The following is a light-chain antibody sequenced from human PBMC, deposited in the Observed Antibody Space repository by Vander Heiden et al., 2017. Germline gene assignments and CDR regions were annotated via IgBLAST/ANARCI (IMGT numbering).Light chain of an antibody. Sequence: DIVMTQSPDSLAASLGERATINCKSSQSVLYSSKNKNYLAWYQRKPGQPPKLLIYWASTRESGVPDRFSGSGSGTDFTLTISSLQAEDVAVYFCQQYYTTPLTFGGGTKVEIK. CDR1: QSVLYSSKNKNY. V-gene: IGKV4-1*01. CDR3: QQYYTTPLT. CDR2: WAS. J-gene: IGKJ4*01.